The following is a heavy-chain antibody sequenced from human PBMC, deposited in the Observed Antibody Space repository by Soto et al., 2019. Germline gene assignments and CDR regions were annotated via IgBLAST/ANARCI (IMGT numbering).Heavy chain of an antibody. D-gene: IGHD3-22*01. CDR1: GFTFSTYA. V-gene: IGHV3-23*01. CDR2: ISGSGGST. J-gene: IGHJ3*02. CDR3: AKECFDSSGYYYGGASEI. Sequence: GGSLRLSCAASGFTFSTYAMSWVRQAPGKGLEWVSGISGSGGSTYYADSVKGRFTISRDNSKNTLYLQMNSLRAEDTAVYYCAKECFDSSGYYYGGASEIWGQGTMVTVSS.